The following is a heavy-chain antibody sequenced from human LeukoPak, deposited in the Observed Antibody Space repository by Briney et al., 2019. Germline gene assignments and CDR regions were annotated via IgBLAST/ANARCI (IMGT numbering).Heavy chain of an antibody. CDR1: GGSISSGGYY. J-gene: IGHJ3*02. CDR3: ARDSWNNAFGI. Sequence: PSETLSLTCTVSGGSISSGGYYWSWIRQHPGKGLEWIGYIYYSGSTYYNPSLKSRVTISVDTSKNQFSLKLSSVTAADTAVYYCARDSWNNAFGIWGQGTMVTVSS. CDR2: IYYSGST. D-gene: IGHD1-1*01. V-gene: IGHV4-31*03.